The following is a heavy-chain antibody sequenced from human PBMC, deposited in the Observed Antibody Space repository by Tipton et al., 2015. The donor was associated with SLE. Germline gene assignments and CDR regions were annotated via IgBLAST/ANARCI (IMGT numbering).Heavy chain of an antibody. V-gene: IGHV4-59*08. CDR3: ARLRDTPRDAFDI. Sequence: LRLSCTVSGGSISSYYWSWIRQPAGKGLEWIGYIYYSGSTNYTPSLKSRVTISVDTSKNQFSLKLSSVTAADTAGYYCARLRDTPRDAFDIWGKGTVVTVSS. D-gene: IGHD5-24*01. CDR1: GGSISSYY. CDR2: IYYSGST. J-gene: IGHJ3*02.